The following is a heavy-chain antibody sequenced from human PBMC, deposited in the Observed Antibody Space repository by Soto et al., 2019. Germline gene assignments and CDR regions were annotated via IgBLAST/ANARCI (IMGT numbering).Heavy chain of an antibody. CDR1: GYTFTSYG. D-gene: IGHD3-22*01. CDR2: ISAYNGNT. V-gene: IGHV1-18*01. Sequence: QVQLVQSGAEVKKPGASVKVSCKASGYTFTSYGISWVRQAPGQGLEWMGWISAYNGNTNYAQKLQGRVTMTTDTSTSTAYMALRSLRSDDTAVYYCARDLLAYYYDSSGYYTPTPFDYWGQGTLVTVSS. J-gene: IGHJ4*02. CDR3: ARDLLAYYYDSSGYYTPTPFDY.